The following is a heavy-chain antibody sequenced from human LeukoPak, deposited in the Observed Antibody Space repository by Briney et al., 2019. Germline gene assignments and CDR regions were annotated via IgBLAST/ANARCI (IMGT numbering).Heavy chain of an antibody. Sequence: PGGSLRLSCAASGFTVSSNYMSWVRQAPGQGLEWVSVIYSGGSTYYADSVKGRFTISRDNSKNTLYLQMNSLRAEDTAVYYCARDRANYDFWSGYYPIYYYYGMDVWGQGTTVTVSS. CDR3: ARDRANYDFWSGYYPIYYYYGMDV. CDR1: GFTVSSNY. V-gene: IGHV3-66*01. D-gene: IGHD3-3*01. J-gene: IGHJ6*02. CDR2: IYSGGST.